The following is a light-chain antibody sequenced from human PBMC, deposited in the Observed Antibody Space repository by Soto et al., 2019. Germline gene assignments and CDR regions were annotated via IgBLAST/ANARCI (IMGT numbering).Light chain of an antibody. CDR2: AVS. CDR3: QQYVGPSRT. CDR1: RTVDRTY. J-gene: IGKJ1*01. Sequence: IVLTQSPGTLSMSPGERYTLSCTASRTVDRTYLARYQQKPGQAPRLLIYAVSDRATGTTDRFSGSGSGTDFTLTISRLEPEDFALYYCQQYVGPSRTVGQGTQVDIK. V-gene: IGKV3-20*01.